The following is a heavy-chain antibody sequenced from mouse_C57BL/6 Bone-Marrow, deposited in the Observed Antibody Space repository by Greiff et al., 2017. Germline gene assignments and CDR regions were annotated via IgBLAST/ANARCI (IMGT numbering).Heavy chain of an antibody. V-gene: IGHV5-4*01. D-gene: IGHD3-2*02. Sequence: DVQLVESGGGLVKPGGSLKLSCAASGFTFSSYSMSWVRQTPEKSLEWVATISAGGSYTYYPDNVKGRFTISRDNAKNNLYLQMSHLKSEDTAMYYCARTAQAYYFDVWGQGTTLTVSS. CDR2: ISAGGSYT. CDR1: GFTFSSYS. CDR3: ARTAQAYYFDV. J-gene: IGHJ2*01.